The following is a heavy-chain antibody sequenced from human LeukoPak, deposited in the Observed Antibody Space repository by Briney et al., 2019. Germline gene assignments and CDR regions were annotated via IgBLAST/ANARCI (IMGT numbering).Heavy chain of an antibody. V-gene: IGHV3-23*01. CDR3: AKARIQLWPGGFDY. CDR2: ISGSGGST. D-gene: IGHD5-18*01. J-gene: IGHJ4*02. Sequence: GGSLRLSCAASGFTFSSYAMSWVRQAPGKGLEWVSAISGSGGSTYYADSVKGRFTFSRGNSKNTLYLQMNSLRAEDTAMYYCAKARIQLWPGGFDYWGQGTLVTVSS. CDR1: GFTFSSYA.